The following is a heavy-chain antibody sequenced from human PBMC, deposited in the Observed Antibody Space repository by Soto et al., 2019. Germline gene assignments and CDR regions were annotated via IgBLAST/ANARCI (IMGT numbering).Heavy chain of an antibody. V-gene: IGHV4-30-4*01. J-gene: IGHJ5*02. CDR1: GGSISSGDYY. CDR3: ARDQSSSTRWDSSEWFDP. D-gene: IGHD2-2*01. Sequence: QVQLQESGPGLVKPSQTLSLTCTVSGGSISSGDYYWSWIRQPPGKGLEWIGYIYYSGSTYYNPSPQSRVTISVDTSKNQFSLKLSSVTAADPAGYYCARDQSSSTRWDSSEWFDPWGQGTLGTVSS. CDR2: IYYSGST.